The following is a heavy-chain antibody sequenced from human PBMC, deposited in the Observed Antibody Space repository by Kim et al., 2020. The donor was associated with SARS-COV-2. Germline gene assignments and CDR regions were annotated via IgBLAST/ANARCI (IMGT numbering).Heavy chain of an antibody. CDR3: ARRGSRPYEALVYYYGMDV. V-gene: IGHV5-51*01. D-gene: IGHD2-15*01. CDR2: IYPGDSDT. J-gene: IGHJ6*02. CDR1: GYSFTSYW. Sequence: GESLKISCKGSGYSFTSYWIGWVRQMPGKGLEWMGIIYPGDSDTRYSPSFQGQVTISADKSISTAYLKWSSLKASDTAMYYCARRGSRPYEALVYYYGMDVWGQGTTVTVSS.